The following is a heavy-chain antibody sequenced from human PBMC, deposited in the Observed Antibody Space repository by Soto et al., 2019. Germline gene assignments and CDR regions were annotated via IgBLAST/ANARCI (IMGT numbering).Heavy chain of an antibody. CDR1: GDSVSSNSAA. Sequence: SQTLSLTCAISGDSVSSNSAAWNWIRQSPSRGLEWLGRTYYRSKWYNDYAVSVKSRITINPDTSKNQFSLQLNSVTPEDTAVYYCALERSSGWYDYYYYGMDVWGQGTTVTVYS. D-gene: IGHD6-19*01. CDR2: TYYRSKWYN. CDR3: ALERSSGWYDYYYYGMDV. V-gene: IGHV6-1*01. J-gene: IGHJ6*02.